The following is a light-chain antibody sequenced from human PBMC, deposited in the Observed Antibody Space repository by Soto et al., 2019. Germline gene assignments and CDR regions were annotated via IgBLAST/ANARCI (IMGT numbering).Light chain of an antibody. CDR2: WAS. J-gene: IGKJ1*01. Sequence: IVMTQSPDSLSVSLVERATINCKSSQSVLYSSNNKNYLAWYQQKPGQPPKLLIYWASTRESGVPDRFSGSGSGTDFTLTISSLQAEDVAVYYCQQYYSTPRWTFGQGTKVDIK. CDR1: QSVLYSSNNKNY. V-gene: IGKV4-1*01. CDR3: QQYYSTPRWT.